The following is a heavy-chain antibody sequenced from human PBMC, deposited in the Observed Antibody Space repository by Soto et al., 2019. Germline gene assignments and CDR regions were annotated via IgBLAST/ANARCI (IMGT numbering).Heavy chain of an antibody. CDR1: GFIFSSYG. D-gene: IGHD2-8*01. Sequence: QVQLVESGGGVVQPGRSLRLSCAASGFIFSSYGMHWVRQAPGKGLEWVAVTSYDVSNKDNADSVKDRFTIFRDNSKNTLYLQMNSLRDEDTAVYYCARGDCANGVCYFDYWGQGTLVTVSS. CDR2: TSYDVSNK. J-gene: IGHJ4*02. V-gene: IGHV3-30-3*01. CDR3: ARGDCANGVCYFDY.